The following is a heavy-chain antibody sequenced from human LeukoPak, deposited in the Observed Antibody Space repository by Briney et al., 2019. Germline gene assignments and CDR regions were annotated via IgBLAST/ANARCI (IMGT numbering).Heavy chain of an antibody. V-gene: IGHV1-2*02. D-gene: IGHD2-15*01. CDR3: ARDYFSRAALLGYFDL. J-gene: IGHJ2*01. Sequence: ASVKVSCKASGYTFTGYYMHWVRQAPGQGLEWMGWINPNSGGTNYAQKFQGRVTMTRDTSISTAYMELSSLRSEDTAVYYCARDYFSRAALLGYFDLWGRGTLVTVSS. CDR1: GYTFTGYY. CDR2: INPNSGGT.